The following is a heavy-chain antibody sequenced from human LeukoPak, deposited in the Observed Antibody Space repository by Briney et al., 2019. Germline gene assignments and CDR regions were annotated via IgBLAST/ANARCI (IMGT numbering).Heavy chain of an antibody. CDR1: EFAFSVYE. Sequence: PGGTLRLSCAASEFAFSVYEMYWVRQAPGKGLEWVSYISSSGDTRYYADSVKGRFTISRDNAKNSLYLQMNSLRAEDTAVYYCATITVARTFDYWGQGALATVSS. CDR2: ISSSGDTR. CDR3: ATITVARTFDY. J-gene: IGHJ4*02. D-gene: IGHD6-19*01. V-gene: IGHV3-48*03.